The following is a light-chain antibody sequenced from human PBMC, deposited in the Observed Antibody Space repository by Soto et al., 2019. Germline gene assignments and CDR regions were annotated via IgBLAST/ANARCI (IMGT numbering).Light chain of an antibody. Sequence: QSALTQPASVSGSPGQSITISCTGTSSDVGSYNLVSWYQYHPGKAPKLIIYEDAKRPSGVSNRFSGPKSGYTASLTISGLQAEDEADFYCCSYAGGRTYVFGTGTKVTVL. J-gene: IGLJ1*01. CDR2: EDA. CDR1: SSDVGSYNL. CDR3: CSYAGGRTYV. V-gene: IGLV2-23*01.